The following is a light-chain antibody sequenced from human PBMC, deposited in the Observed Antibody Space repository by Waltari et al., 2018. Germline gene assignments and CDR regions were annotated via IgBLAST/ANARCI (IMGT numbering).Light chain of an antibody. Sequence: AIQMTQSPSSLSASVGDRVTITCRASQGIRNDLGWYQQKPGKAPKVLIYAASSLQSGVPDRFGGSGSGTDFTLKISSVEAEDVGVYYYMQGTHWPYTFGQGTKLEIK. CDR3: MQGTHWPYT. CDR1: QGIRND. J-gene: IGKJ2*01. V-gene: IGKV1-6*01. CDR2: AAS.